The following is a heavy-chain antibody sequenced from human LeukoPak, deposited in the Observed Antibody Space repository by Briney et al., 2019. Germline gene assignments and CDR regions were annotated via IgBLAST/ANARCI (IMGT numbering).Heavy chain of an antibody. CDR1: GFTFSSYD. J-gene: IGHJ6*02. V-gene: IGHV3-13*05. D-gene: IGHD3-10*01. CDR3: ARGTGGWFGELSGHMDV. Sequence: GGSLRLSCAASGFTFSSYDMHWVRQATGKGLEWVSAIGTAGDPYYPGSVKGRFTISRENAKNSLYLQMNSLRAGDTAAYYCARGTGGWFGELSGHMDVWGQGTTVTVSS. CDR2: IGTAGDP.